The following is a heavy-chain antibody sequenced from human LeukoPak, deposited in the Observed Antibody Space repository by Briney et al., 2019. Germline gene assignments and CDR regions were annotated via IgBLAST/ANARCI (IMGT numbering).Heavy chain of an antibody. CDR1: GGSISSYY. J-gene: IGHJ4*02. CDR2: IYYSSST. V-gene: IGHV4-59*01. CDR3: ARERRDSFDC. Sequence: SETLSLTCTVSGGSISSYYWSWIRQPPGRGREWIGYIYYSSSTNYPPSLKSRVTISVDTSKNLFSLKLNSVTAADTAFYYCARERRDSFDCWGQGTLVTVSS.